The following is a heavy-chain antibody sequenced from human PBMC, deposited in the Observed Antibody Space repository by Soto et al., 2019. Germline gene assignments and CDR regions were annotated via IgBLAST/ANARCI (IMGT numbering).Heavy chain of an antibody. V-gene: IGHV1-69*12. CDR1: VGTFSRYT. D-gene: IGHD5-12*01. CDR2: IIPIFGTT. J-gene: IGHJ4*02. Sequence: QVHLVQSGAEVKKPGSSVKVSCKASVGTFSRYTISWVRQAPGQGLEWMGGIIPIFGTTNYAQKFQGRVTITADESTSTAYMELSSLRSEDTAVYYCASRRDGYTFDYWGQGTLVSVSS. CDR3: ASRRDGYTFDY.